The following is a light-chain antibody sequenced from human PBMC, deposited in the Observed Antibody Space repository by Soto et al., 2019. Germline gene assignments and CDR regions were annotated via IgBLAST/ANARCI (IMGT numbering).Light chain of an antibody. V-gene: IGKV1-39*01. Sequence: DIQMTQSPSSLSASVGDRVTIHCRASQSISSYLNWYQQKPGKAPKLLIYAASSLQSGVPSRFSGSGSGTDFTLTISSLQPEDFATYYCQQSYSTFWTFGQGTKVDIK. J-gene: IGKJ1*01. CDR1: QSISSY. CDR2: AAS. CDR3: QQSYSTFWT.